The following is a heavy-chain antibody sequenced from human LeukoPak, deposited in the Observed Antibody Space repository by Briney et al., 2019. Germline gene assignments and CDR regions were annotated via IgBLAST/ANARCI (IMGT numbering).Heavy chain of an antibody. Sequence: GASVKVSCKASGDTFSNYAVTWVRQAPGQGLEWMGGIIPILATTNYAQKFQGKVTITADDSTSTAFMEVNSLRSEDTAVYYCARDVLAAGATGTFDIWGQGTMVTVSS. CDR2: IIPILATT. V-gene: IGHV1-69*13. CDR1: GDTFSNYA. CDR3: ARDVLAAGATGTFDI. J-gene: IGHJ3*02. D-gene: IGHD1-14*01.